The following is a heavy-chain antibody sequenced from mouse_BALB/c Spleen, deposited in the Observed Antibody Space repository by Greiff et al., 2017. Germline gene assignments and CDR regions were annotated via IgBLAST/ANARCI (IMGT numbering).Heavy chain of an antibody. D-gene: IGHD2-14*01. J-gene: IGHJ2*01. CDR2: IHPNSGNT. V-gene: IGHV1S130*01. CDR1: GYTFTSSW. Sequence: QVQLQQSGSVLVRPGASVKLSCKASGYTFTSSWMHWAKQRPGQGLEWIGEIHPNSGNTNYNEKFKGKATLTVDTSSSTAYVDLSSLTSEDSAVYYCARYYRYDFDYWGQGTTLTVSS. CDR3: ARYYRYDFDY.